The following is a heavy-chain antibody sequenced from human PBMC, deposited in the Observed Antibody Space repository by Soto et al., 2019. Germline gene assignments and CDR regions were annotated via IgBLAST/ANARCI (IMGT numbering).Heavy chain of an antibody. V-gene: IGHV1-8*01. CDR1: GYTFTSYD. CDR2: MNPNSGNT. D-gene: IGHD3-3*01. J-gene: IGHJ6*03. CDR3: ARGSYYDFWSGYFSDYYYYYMDV. Sequence: ASVKVSCKASGYTFTSYDINWVRQATGQGLEWMGWMNPNSGNTGYAQKFQGRVTMTRNTSISTAYMELSSLRSEDTAVYYCARGSYYDFWSGYFSDYYYYYMDVWGKGTTVTVSS.